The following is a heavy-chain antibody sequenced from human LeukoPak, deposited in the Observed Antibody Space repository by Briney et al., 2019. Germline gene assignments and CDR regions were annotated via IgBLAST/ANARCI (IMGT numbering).Heavy chain of an antibody. D-gene: IGHD6-6*01. CDR3: AREEYSSSGGYYGMDV. J-gene: IGHJ6*02. V-gene: IGHV4-59*01. Sequence: GSLRLSCAASGFKFNDYGMSWVRQAPGKGLEWIGYIYYSGSTNYNPSLKSRVTISVDTSKNQFSLKLSSVTAADTAVYYCAREEYSSSGGYYGMDVWGQGTTVTVSS. CDR1: GFKFNDYG. CDR2: IYYSGST.